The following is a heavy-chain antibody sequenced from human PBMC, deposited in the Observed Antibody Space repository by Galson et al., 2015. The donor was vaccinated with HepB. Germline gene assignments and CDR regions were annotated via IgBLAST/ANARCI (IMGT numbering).Heavy chain of an antibody. V-gene: IGHV3-48*01. J-gene: IGHJ4*02. CDR1: GFTFSSYT. CDR2: ISTTSDNK. CDR3: PRIALSGSYWYFDY. D-gene: IGHD1-26*01. Sequence: SLRLSCAASGFTFSSYTMNWVRQAPGKGLEWISYISTTSDNKFSADSVKGRFITSRDNAKNLLYLQMNSLRAEDTAVYYCPRIALSGSYWYFDYWGQGSLVTVSS.